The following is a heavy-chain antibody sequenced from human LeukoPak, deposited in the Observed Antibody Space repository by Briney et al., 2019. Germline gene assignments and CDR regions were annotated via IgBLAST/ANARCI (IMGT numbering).Heavy chain of an antibody. CDR2: IYNSRST. J-gene: IGHJ3*02. V-gene: IGHV4-61*08. CDR3: ARSDYYGSAPGAFDI. Sequence: PSETLSLTCTVSGGSISSGGYYWSWIRQPPGKGLEWIGYIYNSRSTNYNPSLKSRVTISVDTSKNQFSLKLSSVTAADTAVYYCARSDYYGSAPGAFDIWGQGTMVTVSS. CDR1: GGSISSGGYY. D-gene: IGHD3-10*01.